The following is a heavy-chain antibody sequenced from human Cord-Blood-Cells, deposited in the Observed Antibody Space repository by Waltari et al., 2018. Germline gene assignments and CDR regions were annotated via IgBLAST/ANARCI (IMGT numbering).Heavy chain of an antibody. CDR2: IRSKANSYAT. V-gene: IGHV3-73*02. Sequence: EVQLVESGGGLVQPGGSLKLSCAASGFPFSGSAMHLVRQAPGKGLEWVGRIRSKANSYATAYAASVKGRFTISRDDSKNTAYLQMNSLKTEDTAVYYCTSVYSGYAPYWGQGTLVTVSS. CDR3: TSVYSGYAPY. J-gene: IGHJ4*02. CDR1: GFPFSGSA. D-gene: IGHD5-12*01.